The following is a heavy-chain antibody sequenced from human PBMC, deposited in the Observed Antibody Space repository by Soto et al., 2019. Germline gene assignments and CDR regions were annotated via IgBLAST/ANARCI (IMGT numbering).Heavy chain of an antibody. Sequence: QVQLVESGGGVVQPGRSLRLSCAASGFTFNHYGMHWVRQAPGKGLEWLAVIWNDGSNNYYANSVKGRFTISRDNSKNTLYLQMNSLRAEDTAVYYCARRQIPPPTRGAANARGGMDVWGQGTTVTVSS. J-gene: IGHJ6*02. CDR3: ARRQIPPPTRGAANARGGMDV. CDR1: GFTFNHYG. D-gene: IGHD6-13*01. V-gene: IGHV3-33*01. CDR2: IWNDGSNN.